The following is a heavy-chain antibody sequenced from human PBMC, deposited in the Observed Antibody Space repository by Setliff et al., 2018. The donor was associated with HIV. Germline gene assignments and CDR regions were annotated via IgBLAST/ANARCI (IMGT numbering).Heavy chain of an antibody. CDR1: GVSINRTDHY. V-gene: IGHV4-39*01. D-gene: IGHD2-21*01. J-gene: IGHJ5*02. CDR3: ARVPVAGANWFDP. Sequence: PSETLSLTCSVSGVSINRTDHYWGWIRQSSGKRLEWIGSVSQSGSTYYNPSLKSRITISVDRSKNLFSLKLISVTAADQGVYYCARVPVAGANWFDPWG. CDR2: VSQSGST.